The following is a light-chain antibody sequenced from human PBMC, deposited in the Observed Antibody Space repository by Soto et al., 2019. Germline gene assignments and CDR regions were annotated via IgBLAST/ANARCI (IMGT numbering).Light chain of an antibody. V-gene: IGLV2-11*01. CDR2: DVT. CDR1: TSDIGGYKY. CDR3: CSYARTTHV. Sequence: QSALTQPPSVSGSPGQSVTISCTGTTSDIGGYKYVSWYQQLPGKAPKLMIFDVTKRPSGVPDRFSDSNSGNTASLTISGLQAEDEAIYYCCSYARTTHVFGTGTKVTVL. J-gene: IGLJ1*01.